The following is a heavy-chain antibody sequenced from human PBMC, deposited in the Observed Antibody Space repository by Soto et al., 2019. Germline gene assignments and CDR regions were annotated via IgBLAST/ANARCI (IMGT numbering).Heavy chain of an antibody. J-gene: IGHJ4*02. CDR2: FDPEGGET. D-gene: IGHD3-3*01. CDR3: ATAPGGDFWSGYDY. Sequence: ASVKVSCKVSRYTLTELSMHWVRQAPGKGLEWMGVFDPEGGETIYAQKFQGRVTMTEDTSTDTAYMELSSLRSEDTAVYYCATAPGGDFWSGYDYWGQGTLVTVSS. CDR1: RYTLTELS. V-gene: IGHV1-24*01.